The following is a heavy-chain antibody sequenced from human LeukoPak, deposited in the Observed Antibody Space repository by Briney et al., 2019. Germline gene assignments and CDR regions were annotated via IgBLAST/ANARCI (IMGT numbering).Heavy chain of an antibody. V-gene: IGHV3-30*18. CDR3: AKGYSSSWYSSYFEY. D-gene: IGHD6-13*01. CDR2: ILYDGSNK. CDR1: GFTFGTYG. Sequence: PGRSLRLSCAASGFTFGTYGMYWVRQAPGKGLEWVAVILYDGSNKYYADSVKGRFTISRDSSKNTLYLQMNSLRAEDTAVYYCAKGYSSSWYSSYFEYWGQGTLVTVSS. J-gene: IGHJ4*02.